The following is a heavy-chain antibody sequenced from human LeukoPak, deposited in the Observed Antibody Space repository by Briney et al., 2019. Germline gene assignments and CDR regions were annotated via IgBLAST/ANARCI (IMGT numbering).Heavy chain of an antibody. D-gene: IGHD1-26*01. CDR3: AKNGGYYKWNY. CDR2: VHDTGGT. V-gene: IGHV4-59*08. J-gene: IGHJ4*02. CDR1: GGSISGSY. Sequence: SETLSLTCTVSGGSISGSYWDWIRQSPGKGLEWLGYVHDTGGTNYNSSLKSRVTMSVDTSKDQFSLRLNSVTAADTAVYYCAKNGGYYKWNYWGQGTLVTVSS.